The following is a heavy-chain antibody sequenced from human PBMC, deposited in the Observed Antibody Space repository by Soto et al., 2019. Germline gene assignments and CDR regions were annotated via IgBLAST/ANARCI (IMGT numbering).Heavy chain of an antibody. Sequence: AGSLRLSCAASGITLSDHYMGWIRQAPGKGLEWISYIYIGGSLTYYADSVKGRFTVSRDNAENSLYLQMTMMRADDTAVYYCATESLEMAAVNWIEFDGWGQGTLVTVSS. CDR3: ATESLEMAAVNWIEFDG. V-gene: IGHV3-11*01. CDR2: IYIGGSLT. D-gene: IGHD6-19*01. CDR1: GITLSDHY. J-gene: IGHJ4*02.